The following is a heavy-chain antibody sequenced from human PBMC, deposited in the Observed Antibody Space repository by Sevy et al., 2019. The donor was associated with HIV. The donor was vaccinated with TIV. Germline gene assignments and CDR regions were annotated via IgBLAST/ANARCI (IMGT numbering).Heavy chain of an antibody. CDR3: ARDTAMGYFDY. CDR1: GFTVSSNY. D-gene: IGHD5-18*01. Sequence: GGSLRLSCAASGFTVSSNYMSWVRQAPGKGLEWVPVIYSGGSTYYADSVKGRFTISRDNSKNTLYLQMNSLRAEDTAVYYCARDTAMGYFDYWGQGTLVTVSS. CDR2: IYSGGST. J-gene: IGHJ4*02. V-gene: IGHV3-53*01.